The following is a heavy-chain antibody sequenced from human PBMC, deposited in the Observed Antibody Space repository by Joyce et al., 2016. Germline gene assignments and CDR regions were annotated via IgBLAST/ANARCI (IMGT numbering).Heavy chain of an antibody. D-gene: IGHD3-16*02. J-gene: IGHJ3*02. CDR2: INSGNGDT. V-gene: IGHV1-3*01. CDR3: ARSKVPYYDYIWGNYRYDAFDI. CDR1: GYSFTNYA. Sequence: QAQLVQSETEVKKPGASVKLSYKASGYSFTNYALHWVRQAPGQRPECMGWINSGNGDTKYSQIFQDRVTITKDTSASTAYMELSSLRSEDTAIYYCARSKVPYYDYIWGNYRYDAFDIWGQGTLVAVSS.